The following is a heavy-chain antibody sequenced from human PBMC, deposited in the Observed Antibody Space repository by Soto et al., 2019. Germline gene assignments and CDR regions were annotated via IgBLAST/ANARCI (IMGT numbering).Heavy chain of an antibody. V-gene: IGHV4-59*01. D-gene: IGHD4-4*01. CDR1: GGSISSYY. CDR2: IYYGGST. Sequence: PSETLSLTCTVSGGSISSYYWSWIRQPPGKGLEWIGYIYYGGSTNYNPSLKSRVTISVDTSKNQFSLKLSSVTAADTAVYYCARFTVTRFDPWGQGTLVTVSS. J-gene: IGHJ5*02. CDR3: ARFTVTRFDP.